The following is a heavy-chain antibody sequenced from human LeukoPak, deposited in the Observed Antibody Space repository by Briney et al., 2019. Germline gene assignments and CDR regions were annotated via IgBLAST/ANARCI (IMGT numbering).Heavy chain of an antibody. CDR3: AKDFGWSRFAYYGMDV. CDR1: GFSFRDYG. V-gene: IGHV3-30*18. D-gene: IGHD3-3*01. J-gene: IGHJ6*02. CDR2: ISDDGSNN. Sequence: GGSLRLSCAASGFSFRDYGMHWVRQAPGKGLEWVAVISDDGSNNDDADSVRGRFTISRDNSKNTLYLQMNSLRVEDTAVYYCAKDFGWSRFAYYGMDVWGQGTTVIVSS.